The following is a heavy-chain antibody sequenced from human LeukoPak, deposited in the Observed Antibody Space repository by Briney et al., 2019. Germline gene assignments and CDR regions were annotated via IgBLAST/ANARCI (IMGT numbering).Heavy chain of an antibody. D-gene: IGHD6-19*01. CDR3: ARVILAVAGTPRRWFDP. CDR2: IVGSGGAT. J-gene: IGHJ5*02. Sequence: GGSLRLSCAASGFTFSNAWMNWVRQAPGKGLEWVSGIVGSGGATYYADSVKGRFTISRDNSRNTLYLQMNSLRAEDTAVYYCARVILAVAGTPRRWFDPWGQGTLVTVSS. CDR1: GFTFSNAW. V-gene: IGHV3-23*01.